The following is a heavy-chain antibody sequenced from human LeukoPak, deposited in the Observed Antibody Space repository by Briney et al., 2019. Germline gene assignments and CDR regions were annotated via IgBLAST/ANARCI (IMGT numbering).Heavy chain of an antibody. V-gene: IGHV4-59*08. CDR1: GGSISSYY. D-gene: IGHD6-13*01. CDR3: ARLGSSWSHFDY. Sequence: SETLSLTCTVSGGSISSYYWSWIRQPPGKGLEWIGYIYYSGSTNYNPSLKSRVTISVDTSKNQFSLKLSSVTAADTAVYYCARLGSSWSHFDYWGQGTLVTVSS. CDR2: IYYSGST. J-gene: IGHJ4*02.